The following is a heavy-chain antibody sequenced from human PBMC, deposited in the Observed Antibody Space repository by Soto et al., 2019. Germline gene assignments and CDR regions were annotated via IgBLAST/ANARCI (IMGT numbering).Heavy chain of an antibody. V-gene: IGHV2-70*01. D-gene: IGHD6-13*01. J-gene: IGHJ4*02. CDR3: ARSTPTLAAAGTGPFDY. CDR2: IDWDDDK. CDR1: GFSLSTSGMC. Sequence: SGPTLVNPTQTLTLTCTFSGFSLSTSGMCVSWIRQPPGKALEWLALIDWDDDKYYSTSLKTRLTISKDTSKNQVVLTMTNMDPVDTATYYCARSTPTLAAAGTGPFDYWGQGTLVTVSS.